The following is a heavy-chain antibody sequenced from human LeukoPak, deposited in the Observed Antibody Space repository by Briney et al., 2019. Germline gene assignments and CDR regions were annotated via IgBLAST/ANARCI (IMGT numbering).Heavy chain of an antibody. D-gene: IGHD3-22*01. Sequence: GGSLRLSCAASGFTFRSYAMQWVRQAPGKGLEWVSYITYNSGTIFYADSVKGRFTISRDNAKDSLYLQMNRLRAEDTAVYYCARAPRSYDSSGSYAFDIWGQGTMVTVSS. J-gene: IGHJ3*02. CDR2: ITYNSGTI. CDR3: ARAPRSYDSSGSYAFDI. CDR1: GFTFRSYA. V-gene: IGHV3-48*01.